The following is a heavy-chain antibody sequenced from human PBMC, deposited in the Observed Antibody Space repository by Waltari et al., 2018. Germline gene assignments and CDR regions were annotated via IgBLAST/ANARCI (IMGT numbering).Heavy chain of an antibody. D-gene: IGHD7-27*01. V-gene: IGHV3-23*03. CDR1: GFTFSSYA. CDR3: AKGLTGDRLDY. Sequence: EVQLLESGGGLVQPGGSLRLSCAASGFTFSSYAMSWVRQAPGKGLEWVSVIYSGGSTYYADSVKGRFTISRDNSKNTLYLQMNSLRAEDTAVHYCAKGLTGDRLDYWGQGTLVTVSS. CDR2: IYSGGST. J-gene: IGHJ4*02.